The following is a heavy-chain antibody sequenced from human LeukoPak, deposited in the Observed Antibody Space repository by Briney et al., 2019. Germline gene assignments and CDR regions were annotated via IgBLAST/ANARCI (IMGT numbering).Heavy chain of an antibody. Sequence: SETLSLTCTFSSGSISIYFWTWIRQPAGEGLEWLGRVSTTGDTSYNPSLKSRVTMSVDTSKNQSSLKLSSGPVADTAVYYCAMSSGSPYFDYWGQGTLVTVSS. V-gene: IGHV4-4*07. D-gene: IGHD6-19*01. CDR3: AMSSGSPYFDY. CDR2: VSTTGDT. CDR1: SGSISIYF. J-gene: IGHJ4*02.